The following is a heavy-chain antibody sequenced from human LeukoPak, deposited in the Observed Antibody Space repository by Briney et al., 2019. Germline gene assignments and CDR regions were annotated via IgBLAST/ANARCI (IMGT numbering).Heavy chain of an antibody. D-gene: IGHD2-15*01. CDR2: IYPGDSDT. V-gene: IGHV5-51*01. CDR3: ARNIQRCCSGGSCYSNWYFDL. CDR1: EYSFTSHW. Sequence: GESLKISCKGSEYSFTSHWIGWVRQIPGKGLEWMGVIYPGDSDTRYSPSFQGQVTISADKSISTAYLQWNSLKASDTAMYYCARNIQRCCSGGSCYSNWYFDLWGRGTLVTVSS. J-gene: IGHJ2*01.